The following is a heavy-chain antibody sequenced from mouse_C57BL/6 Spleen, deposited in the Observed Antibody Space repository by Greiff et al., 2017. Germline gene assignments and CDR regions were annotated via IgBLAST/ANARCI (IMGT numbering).Heavy chain of an antibody. J-gene: IGHJ4*01. Sequence: VQLKQSGTVLARPGASVKMSCKTSGYTFTSYWMHWVKQRPGQGLEWIGAIYPGNSDTSYNQKFKGKAKLTAVTSASTAYMELSSLTNEDSAVYYCTRFVTVVATDAMDYWGQGTSVTVSS. CDR3: TRFVTVVATDAMDY. D-gene: IGHD1-1*01. CDR1: GYTFTSYW. CDR2: IYPGNSDT. V-gene: IGHV1-5*01.